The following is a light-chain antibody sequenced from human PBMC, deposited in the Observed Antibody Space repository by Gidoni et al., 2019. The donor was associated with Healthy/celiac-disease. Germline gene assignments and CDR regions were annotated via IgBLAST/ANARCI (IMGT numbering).Light chain of an antibody. CDR2: GAS. V-gene: IGKV3-15*01. CDR3: QQYNNWHPWT. CDR1: QSVSSN. J-gene: IGKJ1*01. Sequence: QSPAPLSVSPGERATLSCRASQSVSSNLAWYQQKPGQAPRLLIYGASTRATGIPARFSGSGSGTEFTLTISSLQSEDFAVYYCQQYNNWHPWTFGQGTKVEIK.